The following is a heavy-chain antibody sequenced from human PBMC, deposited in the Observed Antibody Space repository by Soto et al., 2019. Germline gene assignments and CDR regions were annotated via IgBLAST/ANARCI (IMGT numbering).Heavy chain of an antibody. V-gene: IGHV4-4*02. J-gene: IGHJ4*02. CDR3: ARDVVSGWSRPRYDDY. D-gene: IGHD6-19*01. CDR2: IYHSGST. CDR1: GGSISSSNW. Sequence: QVQLQESGPGLVKPSGTLSLTCAVSGGSISSSNWCSWVRQPPGKGLEWIGEIYHSGSTNYNPALKSRVTLSVDKYKNQFSLKLSSVNAADKAVYYCARDVVSGWSRPRYDDYWGQGTLVTVSA.